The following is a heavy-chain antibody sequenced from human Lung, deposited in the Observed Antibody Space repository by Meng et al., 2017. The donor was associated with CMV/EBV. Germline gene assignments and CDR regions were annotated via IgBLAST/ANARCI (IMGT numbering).Heavy chain of an antibody. Sequence: SCXXSGFTFSSYSMNWVRQAPGKGLEWVSSISSSSSYIYYADSVKGRFTISRDNAKNSLYLQMNSLRAEDTAVYYCAVYCSSTSCHRDGMDVWGQGTXVTVSS. CDR2: ISSSSSYI. CDR1: GFTFSSYS. J-gene: IGHJ6*02. V-gene: IGHV3-21*01. D-gene: IGHD2-2*01. CDR3: AVYCSSTSCHRDGMDV.